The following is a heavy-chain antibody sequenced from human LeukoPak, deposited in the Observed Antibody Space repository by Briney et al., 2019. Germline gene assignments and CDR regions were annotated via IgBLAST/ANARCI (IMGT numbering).Heavy chain of an antibody. V-gene: IGHV1-18*01. CDR3: ARAVCYDSSGSRCFLDY. CDR2: ISAYNGNT. Sequence: ASVKVSCKASGYTFTSYGISWVRQAPGQGLEWMGWISAYNGNTNYAQKLQGRVTMTTDTSTSTAYMELRSLRSDDTAVYYCARAVCYDSSGSRCFLDYWGQGTLVTVSS. J-gene: IGHJ4*02. D-gene: IGHD3-22*01. CDR1: GYTFTSYG.